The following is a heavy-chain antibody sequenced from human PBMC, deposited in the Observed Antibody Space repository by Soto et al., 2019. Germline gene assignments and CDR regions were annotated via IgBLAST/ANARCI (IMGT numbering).Heavy chain of an antibody. Sequence: GGSLRLSCAASGFTFSSYWMSWVRQAPGKGLEWVANIKQDGSEKYYVDSVKGRFTISRDNAKNSLYLQMNSLRAEDTAVYYCARAECSGGSCYSNYYYYGMDVWGQGTTVTVSS. CDR3: ARAECSGGSCYSNYYYYGMDV. CDR2: IKQDGSEK. J-gene: IGHJ6*02. CDR1: GFTFSSYW. V-gene: IGHV3-7*01. D-gene: IGHD2-15*01.